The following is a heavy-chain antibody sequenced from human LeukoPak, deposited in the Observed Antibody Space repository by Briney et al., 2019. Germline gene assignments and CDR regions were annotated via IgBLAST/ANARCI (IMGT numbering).Heavy chain of an antibody. CDR3: ARGGAGFGELIHMDV. CDR2: ISSSSSYI. J-gene: IGHJ6*03. Sequence: GGSLRLSCAASGFTFSSFSMIWVRQAPGEGVEWVSSISSSSSYIYYADSLKGRLTISRENAKNLLYLQMNSLRAEDTAVYYCARGGAGFGELIHMDVWGKGTTVTVSS. D-gene: IGHD3-10*01. V-gene: IGHV3-21*01. CDR1: GFTFSSFS.